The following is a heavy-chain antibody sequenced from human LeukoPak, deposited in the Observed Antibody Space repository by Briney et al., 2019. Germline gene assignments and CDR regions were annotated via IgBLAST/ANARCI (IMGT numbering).Heavy chain of an antibody. J-gene: IGHJ3*02. Sequence: GESLKISCKGSGYNFTNYWIGWVRQMPGEGLEWMGIIYPGDSDTRYSPSFQGQVTISADKSISTAYLQWTSLKASDTAMYYCARPPKEYNSGVAFDIWGQGTMVTVSS. D-gene: IGHD6-25*01. V-gene: IGHV5-51*01. CDR3: ARPPKEYNSGVAFDI. CDR2: IYPGDSDT. CDR1: GYNFTNYW.